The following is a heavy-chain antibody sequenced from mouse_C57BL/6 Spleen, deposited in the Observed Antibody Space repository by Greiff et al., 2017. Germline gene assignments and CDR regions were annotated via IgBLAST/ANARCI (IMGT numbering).Heavy chain of an antibody. J-gene: IGHJ4*01. CDR2: IYPGSGST. V-gene: IGHV1-55*01. Sequence: QVQLQQPGAELVKPGASVKMSCKASGYTFTSYWITWVKQRPGQGLEWIGDIYPGSGSTNYNEKFKSKATLTVDTSSSTAYMQLSSLTSEDSAVYYCASAYYGYDGYAMDYWGQGTSVTVSS. D-gene: IGHD2-9*01. CDR3: ASAYYGYDGYAMDY. CDR1: GYTFTSYW.